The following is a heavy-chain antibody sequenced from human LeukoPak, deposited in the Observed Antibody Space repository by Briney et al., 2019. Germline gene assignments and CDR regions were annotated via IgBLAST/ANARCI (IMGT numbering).Heavy chain of an antibody. CDR1: GGTFNNYA. J-gene: IGHJ4*02. D-gene: IGHD5-12*01. Sequence: SVKVSCKTSGGTFNNYAISWVRQAPGQGLEWMGRVVSMFGIRNYPQTFRGRVNITADKATNTVYMELRSLRAEDTAIYYCATEPSRSYSFDHLDFWGLGTPVSVSS. CDR2: VVSMFGIR. V-gene: IGHV1-69*04. CDR3: ATEPSRSYSFDHLDF.